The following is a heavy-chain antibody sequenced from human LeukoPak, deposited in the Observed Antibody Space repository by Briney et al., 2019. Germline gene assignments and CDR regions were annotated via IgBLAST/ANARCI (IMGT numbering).Heavy chain of an antibody. V-gene: IGHV4-39*07. CDR2: IYYDGST. CDR1: GGSITITNYY. Sequence: SETLSLTCTVSGGSITITNYYWGWIRQPPGKGLEWVGNIYYDGSTYYNPSLKSRVTISVDTSKNQFSLKLSSATAADTAVYYCARDRGIQLWFDYWGQGTLVTVSS. D-gene: IGHD5-18*01. CDR3: ARDRGIQLWFDY. J-gene: IGHJ4*02.